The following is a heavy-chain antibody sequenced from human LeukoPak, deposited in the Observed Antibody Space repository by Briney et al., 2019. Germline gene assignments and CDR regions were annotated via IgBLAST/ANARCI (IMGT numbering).Heavy chain of an antibody. J-gene: IGHJ4*02. D-gene: IGHD6-19*01. Sequence: GGSLRLSCAASGLTVSSNYMSWVRQAPGKGLEWVSVIYSGGTTYYADSVKGRFTISRDNSKNTLYLQMNSLRAEDTAVYYCASRPSIYSSGWYGGEYWGQGTLVTVSS. CDR2: IYSGGTT. CDR3: ASRPSIYSSGWYGGEY. V-gene: IGHV3-53*01. CDR1: GLTVSSNY.